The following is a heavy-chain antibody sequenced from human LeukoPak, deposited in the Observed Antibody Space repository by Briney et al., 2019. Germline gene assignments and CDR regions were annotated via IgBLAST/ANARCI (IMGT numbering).Heavy chain of an antibody. CDR3: VRVSSVEHQLSIDY. D-gene: IGHD1/OR15-1a*01. CDR2: INPNTGGI. J-gene: IGHJ4*02. V-gene: IGHV1-2*07. Sequence: ASVKVSCKASGYTFTAYYIHWVRQAPGQGLQWMGWINPNTGGINYEPQFQGRVTMTSDTSVSTAYLELTRLRSDDTAMYYCVRVSSVEHQLSIDYWGQGNLVTVSS. CDR1: GYTFTAYY.